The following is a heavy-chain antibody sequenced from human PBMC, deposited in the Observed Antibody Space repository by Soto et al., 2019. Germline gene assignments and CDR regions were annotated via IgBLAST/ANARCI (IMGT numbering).Heavy chain of an antibody. CDR1: GGSIGSYY. D-gene: IGHD3-3*01. Sequence: QVQLQESGPGLVKPSETLSLTCSVSGGSIGSYYWSWIRQPPGKGLEWIGYIYYSGSTNYNPSLKSRVTISVDTSKNQFSPKLSSVTAADTAVYYCARGGWRQIDYWGQGTLVTVSS. V-gene: IGHV4-59*08. CDR2: IYYSGST. CDR3: ARGGWRQIDY. J-gene: IGHJ4*02.